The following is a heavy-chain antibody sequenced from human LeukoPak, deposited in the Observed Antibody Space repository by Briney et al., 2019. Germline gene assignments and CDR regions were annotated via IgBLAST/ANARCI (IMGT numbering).Heavy chain of an antibody. Sequence: GASVKVSCKASGYTFTNYYMHWVRQAPGQGLEWMGVINSSGGGTTYAQKFQGRVTMTRNTSINTAYMELSSLTSEDTAVYYCARGTPSGWHGAVYWGQGTLVTVSS. CDR1: GYTFTNYY. CDR2: INSSGGGT. CDR3: ARGTPSGWHGAVY. D-gene: IGHD6-19*01. J-gene: IGHJ4*02. V-gene: IGHV1-46*01.